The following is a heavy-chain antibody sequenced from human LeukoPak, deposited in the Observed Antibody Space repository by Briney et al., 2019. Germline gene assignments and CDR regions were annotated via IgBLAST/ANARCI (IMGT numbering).Heavy chain of an antibody. V-gene: IGHV4-34*01. CDR1: GGSYSGYY. CDR2: IDHTGKT. Sequence: KPSETLSLTCAVNGGSYSGYYWSWIRQSPGKGLEWIGDIDHTGKTNYHPSLKSRVTISSDTSNSQFSLQLTSVTDADTAVYYCAGVWVNFQHWGRGTLVTVSA. CDR3: AGVWVNFQH. J-gene: IGHJ1*01. D-gene: IGHD2-21*01.